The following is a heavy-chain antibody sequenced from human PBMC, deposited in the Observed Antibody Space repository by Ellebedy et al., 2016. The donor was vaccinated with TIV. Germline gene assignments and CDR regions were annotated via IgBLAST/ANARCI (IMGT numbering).Heavy chain of an antibody. J-gene: IGHJ3*02. CDR1: GYTFTGYY. Sequence: AASVKVSCKASGYTFTGYYMHWVRQAPGQGLEWMGIINPSGGSTSYAQKFQGRVTMTRDTSTSTVYMELSSLRSEDTAVYYCCYIWFGEEREAFDIWGQGTMVTVSS. CDR3: CYIWFGEEREAFDI. D-gene: IGHD3-10*01. CDR2: INPSGGST. V-gene: IGHV1-46*01.